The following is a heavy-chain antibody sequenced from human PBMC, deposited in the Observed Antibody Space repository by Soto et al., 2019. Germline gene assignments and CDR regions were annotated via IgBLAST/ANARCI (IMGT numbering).Heavy chain of an antibody. CDR1: GFTFSSYG. CDR2: ISYDGSNK. J-gene: IGHJ6*02. Sequence: AGGSLRLSCAASGFTFSSYGMHWVRQAPGKGLEWVAVISYDGSNKYYADSVKGRFTISRDNSKNTLYLQMNSLRAEDTAVYYCAKLVGATRDGYYGMDVWGQGTTVTVSS. V-gene: IGHV3-30*18. CDR3: AKLVGATRDGYYGMDV. D-gene: IGHD1-26*01.